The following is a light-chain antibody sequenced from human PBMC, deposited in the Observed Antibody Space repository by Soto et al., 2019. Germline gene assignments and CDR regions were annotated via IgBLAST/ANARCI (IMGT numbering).Light chain of an antibody. V-gene: IGKV3-20*01. CDR1: QSVSSSY. Sequence: EIVLTQSPGTLALSPGQIATLSCRASQSVSSSYLAWYQQKPGQAPRLLIYGASRRATGIQDRFRGSGAGTDFTLTISRLEPEDFAVYLCLRYGSSRTFRKGTKVEIK. CDR3: LRYGSSRT. CDR2: GAS. J-gene: IGKJ1*01.